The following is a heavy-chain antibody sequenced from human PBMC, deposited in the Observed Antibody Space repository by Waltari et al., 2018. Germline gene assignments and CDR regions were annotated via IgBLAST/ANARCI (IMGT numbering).Heavy chain of an antibody. CDR3: ATWGHIYGSGFDY. J-gene: IGHJ4*02. V-gene: IGHV3-11*04. CDR2: ISSSGSSM. D-gene: IGHD3-10*01. CDR1: DFTFGAYY. Sequence: QVLLVQSGGGLVKPGGSLSLSWAYSDFTFGAYYMSWFRQAPGKGLEWVSDISSSGSSMNYADSVKGRFTISRDNAKNSLYLQMNSLRAEDTAVYYCATWGHIYGSGFDYWGQGSLVTVSS.